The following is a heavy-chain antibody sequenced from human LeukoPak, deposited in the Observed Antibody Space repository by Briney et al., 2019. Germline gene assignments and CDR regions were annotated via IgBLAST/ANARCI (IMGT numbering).Heavy chain of an antibody. Sequence: ASVKVSCKASGYTFTSYGISWVRQASGQGLEWMGWISAYNGNTNYAQKLQGRVTMTTDTSTSTAYMELRSLRSDDTAVYYCARLPDPPDYYYYGMDVWGQGTTVTVSS. CDR2: ISAYNGNT. V-gene: IGHV1-18*01. CDR3: ARLPDPPDYYYYGMDV. J-gene: IGHJ6*02. D-gene: IGHD1-14*01. CDR1: GYTFTSYG.